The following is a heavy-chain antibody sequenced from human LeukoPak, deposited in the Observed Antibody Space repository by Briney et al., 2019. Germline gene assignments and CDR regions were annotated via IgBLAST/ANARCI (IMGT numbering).Heavy chain of an antibody. CDR1: GFTFSSYA. V-gene: IGHV3-23*01. CDR2: ISGSGGST. CDR3: AKDQGYGGNKARFDY. Sequence: PGGSLRLSCAASGFTFSSYAMSWVRQAPGKGLEWVSAISGSGGSTYYADSVRGRFTISRDNSKNTLYPQMNSLRAEDTAVYYCAKDQGYGGNKARFDYWGQGTLVTVSS. J-gene: IGHJ4*02. D-gene: IGHD2-15*01.